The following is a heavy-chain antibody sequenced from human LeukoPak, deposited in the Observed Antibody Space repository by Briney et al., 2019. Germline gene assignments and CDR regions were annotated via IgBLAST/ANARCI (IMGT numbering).Heavy chain of an antibody. CDR1: GYTFTSYY. J-gene: IGHJ4*02. D-gene: IGHD3-10*01. CDR2: INPSGGST. V-gene: IGHV1-46*01. Sequence: ASLKLSCKPSGYTFTSYYIHGVRQAPGHRLEWMRMINPSGGSTTYAPKFQGRVTMTRHMSTSTVYMELSSLRSEDTAVYYCARSRTKAGTWGGYFDYWGQGTLVTVSS. CDR3: ARSRTKAGTWGGYFDY.